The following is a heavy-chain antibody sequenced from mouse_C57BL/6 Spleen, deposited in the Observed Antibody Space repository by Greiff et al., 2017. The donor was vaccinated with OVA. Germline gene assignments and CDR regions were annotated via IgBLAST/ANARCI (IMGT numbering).Heavy chain of an antibody. J-gene: IGHJ3*01. V-gene: IGHV1-50*01. Sequence: QVQLQQPGAELVKPGASVKLSCKASGYTFTSYWMQWVKQRPGQGLEWIGEIDPSDSYTNYNQKFKGKATLTVDTSSSPAYMQLSSLTSEDSAVYYCALYYGSSWFAYWGQGTLVTVSA. D-gene: IGHD1-1*01. CDR3: ALYYGSSWFAY. CDR2: IDPSDSYT. CDR1: GYTFTSYW.